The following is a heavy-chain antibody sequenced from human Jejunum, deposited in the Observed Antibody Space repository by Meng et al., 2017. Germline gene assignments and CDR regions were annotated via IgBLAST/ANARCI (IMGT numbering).Heavy chain of an antibody. CDR2: IYWDDDK. Sequence: SGPTLVKPTQTLTLTCTFSGFSLSTSGMAVAWIRQPPGEAREWLALIYWDDDKRYSPSLKNRLTITKDTSGNQVDLTLTDTDPSDTATYYCAHAPSGTDLLDFDFWGPGTLVTVSS. V-gene: IGHV2-5*02. CDR3: AHAPSGTDLLDFDF. D-gene: IGHD3-3*02. J-gene: IGHJ4*02. CDR1: GFSLSTSGMA.